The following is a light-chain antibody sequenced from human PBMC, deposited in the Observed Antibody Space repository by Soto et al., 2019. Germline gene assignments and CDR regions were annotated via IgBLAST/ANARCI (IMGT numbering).Light chain of an antibody. V-gene: IGKV3-15*01. CDR3: QQYSNWPLT. CDR1: LSVTNSY. CDR2: GAS. Sequence: EIVMTQSPGTLSVSPGERATLSCRASLSVTNSYLAWYQQKPGQAPRLLIFGASTRAAGIPARCSGSGSGTEFTLTISSLQSEDFAVYYCQQYSNWPLTFGGGTKVDIK. J-gene: IGKJ4*01.